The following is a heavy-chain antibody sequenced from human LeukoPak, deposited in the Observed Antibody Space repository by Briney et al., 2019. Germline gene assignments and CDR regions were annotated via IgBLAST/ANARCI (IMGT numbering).Heavy chain of an antibody. CDR1: GFTFSGYG. V-gene: IGHV3-33*01. Sequence: GGSLRLSCAASGFTFSGYGMHWVRQAPGKGLEWVAVIWYDGSNKYYADSVKGRFTISRDNSKNTLYLQMNSLRAEDTAVYYCARVGPPRQQEYYYGMDVWGQGTTVTVSS. J-gene: IGHJ6*02. CDR2: IWYDGSNK. D-gene: IGHD6-6*01. CDR3: ARVGPPRQQEYYYGMDV.